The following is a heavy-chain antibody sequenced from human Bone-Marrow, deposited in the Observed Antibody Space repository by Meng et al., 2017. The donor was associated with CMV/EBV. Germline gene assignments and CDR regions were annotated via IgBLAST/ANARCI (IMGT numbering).Heavy chain of an antibody. J-gene: IGHJ6*03. CDR3: AXDXLDHSLVGCIVFPRRGVSGERLDSVEGITSIGCMTPNGDNTDYGEKIHTRVTMSRDNTMSKDYM. CDR2: MNPICDNT. CDR1: GDTFTNYA. D-gene: IGHD4-23*01. V-gene: IGHV1-8*02. Sequence: ASVKVSCKASGDTFTNYAISWVRQAPGQGLEWMGWMNPICDNTGYAQKFQGRVTMTRNTSXXXXXMEXSXXXSEXTXRYYWAXDXLDHSLVGCIVFPRRGVSGERLDSVEGITSIGCMTPNGDNTDYGEKIHTRVTMSRDNTMSKDYM.